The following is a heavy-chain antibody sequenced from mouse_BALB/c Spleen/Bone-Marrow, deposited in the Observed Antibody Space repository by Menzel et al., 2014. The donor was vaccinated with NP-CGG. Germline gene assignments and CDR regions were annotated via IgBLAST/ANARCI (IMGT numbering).Heavy chain of an antibody. V-gene: IGHV14-3*02. CDR3: GREATYAMDY. J-gene: IGHJ4*01. CDR2: IDPANGNT. CDR1: GFNIKDIY. D-gene: IGHD1-1*01. Sequence: EVKLQESGAELVKPGASVKLSCTASGFNIKDIYMHWVKQRPEQGLEWIGRIDPANGNTKSDPKFQGKATITADTSSNTDFLQRSSLTSEDTAVYYCGREATYAMDYWGQGTSVTVSS.